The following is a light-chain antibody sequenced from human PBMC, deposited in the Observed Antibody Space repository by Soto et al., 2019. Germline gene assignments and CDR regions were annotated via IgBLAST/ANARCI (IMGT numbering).Light chain of an antibody. Sequence: QSVLTQPASVSGSPGQSIAISCTGSSSDVGGYNYVSWYQQHPGKATQLIIYEVTNRPSGVSNRFSGSKSGNTASLTISGLQAEDEADSYCSSYTSSTPRVSVTSTMLTVL. CDR1: SSDVGGYNY. J-gene: IGLJ1*01. CDR2: EVT. CDR3: SSYTSSTPRV. V-gene: IGLV2-14*01.